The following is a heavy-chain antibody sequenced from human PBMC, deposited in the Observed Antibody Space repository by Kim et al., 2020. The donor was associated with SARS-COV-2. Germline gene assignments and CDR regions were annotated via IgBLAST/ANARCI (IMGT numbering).Heavy chain of an antibody. D-gene: IGHD5-18*01. J-gene: IGHJ4*02. V-gene: IGHV4-39*01. Sequence: NPSLKSRVTISVDTSKNQLSLRLSSVTAADTDVYYCARYGGGYSYDKGVDYWGQGTLVTISS. CDR3: ARYGGGYSYDKGVDY.